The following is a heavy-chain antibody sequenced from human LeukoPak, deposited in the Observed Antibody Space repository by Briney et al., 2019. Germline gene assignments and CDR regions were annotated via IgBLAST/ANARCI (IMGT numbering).Heavy chain of an antibody. J-gene: IGHJ6*02. V-gene: IGHV4-59*08. CDR3: ARHLISYDSTEDYYYGMDV. CDR2: IYYSGST. Sequence: SETLSLTCTVSGGSISSYYWSWIRQPPGKGLEWIGYIYYSGSTNYNPSLKSRVTISVDTSKNQFFLKLSSVTAADTAVYYCARHLISYDSTEDYYYGMDVWGQGTTVTVSS. D-gene: IGHD3-22*01. CDR1: GGSISSYY.